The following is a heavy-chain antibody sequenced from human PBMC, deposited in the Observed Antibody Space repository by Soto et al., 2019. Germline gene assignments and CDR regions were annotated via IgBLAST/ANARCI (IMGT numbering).Heavy chain of an antibody. Sequence: GGSRRLSGAASGLTFRSYGMHWSRQAPGKGLEWVAVIWYDGSNKYYADSVKGRFTISRDNSKNTLYLQMNSLRAEDTAVYYCARDHPLSCSSTSCPIYYYYYGMDVWGQGTTVTVSS. CDR3: ARDHPLSCSSTSCPIYYYYYGMDV. CDR1: GLTFRSYG. J-gene: IGHJ6*02. CDR2: IWYDGSNK. D-gene: IGHD2-2*01. V-gene: IGHV3-33*01.